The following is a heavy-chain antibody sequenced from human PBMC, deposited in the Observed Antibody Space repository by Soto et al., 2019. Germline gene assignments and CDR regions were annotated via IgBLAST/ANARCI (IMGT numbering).Heavy chain of an antibody. V-gene: IGHV4-4*07. CDR2: IYTSGST. CDR3: ARGMSGYDYIFDY. D-gene: IGHD5-12*01. CDR1: GGSISNYY. J-gene: IGHJ4*02. Sequence: QVQLQESGPGLVKPSETLSLTCTVSGGSISNYYWSWIRQPAGKGLEWIGRIYTSGSTNYNPSLKSRVPMSVDTSKNQFSLKLSFVTAADTAVYYCARGMSGYDYIFDYWGRGTLVTVSS.